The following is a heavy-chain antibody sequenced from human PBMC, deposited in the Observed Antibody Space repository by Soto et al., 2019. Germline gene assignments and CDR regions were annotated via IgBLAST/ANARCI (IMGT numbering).Heavy chain of an antibody. CDR2: SMPIIGTA. CDR1: GGTFSSHV. Sequence: QVQLVQSGAEVKKPGSSVKVSCKASGGTFSSHVFNWVRQAPGQGLEWMGGSMPIIGTANYAQKFQGRVTTTADESTSTAYMELSSLRSEDTAVYYCARDLEFRDGNISHLDYWGQGTLVTVSS. D-gene: IGHD3-10*01. J-gene: IGHJ4*02. CDR3: ARDLEFRDGNISHLDY. V-gene: IGHV1-69*01.